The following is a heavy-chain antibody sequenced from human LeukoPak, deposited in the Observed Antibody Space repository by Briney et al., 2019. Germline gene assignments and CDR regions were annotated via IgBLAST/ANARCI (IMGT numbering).Heavy chain of an antibody. J-gene: IGHJ5*02. CDR2: IYTSGST. D-gene: IGHD2-15*01. Sequence: SETLSLTCTVSGGSISSYYWSWIRQPAGKGLEWIGRIYTSGSTNYNPSLKSRVTMSVDTSKNQFSLKLSSVTAADTAVYYCAREPIVVVVAATQGYWFGPWGQGTLVTVSS. V-gene: IGHV4-4*07. CDR3: AREPIVVVVAATQGYWFGP. CDR1: GGSISSYY.